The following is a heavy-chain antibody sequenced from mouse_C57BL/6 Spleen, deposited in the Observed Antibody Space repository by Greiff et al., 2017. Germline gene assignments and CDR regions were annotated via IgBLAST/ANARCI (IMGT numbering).Heavy chain of an antibody. D-gene: IGHD1-1*01. CDR2: IDPSDSYT. Sequence: QVQLQQPGAELVMPGASVKLSCKASGYTFTSYWMHWVKQRPGQGLEWIGEIDPSDSYTNYNQKLKGKSTLTVDKSSSTAYMQLSSLTSEDSAVYYCARRNSGSSYYYAMDYWGQGTSVTVSS. CDR3: ARRNSGSSYYYAMDY. V-gene: IGHV1-69*01. J-gene: IGHJ4*01. CDR1: GYTFTSYW.